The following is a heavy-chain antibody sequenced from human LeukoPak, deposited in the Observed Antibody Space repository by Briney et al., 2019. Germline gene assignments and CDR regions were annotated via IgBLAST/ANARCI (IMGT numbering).Heavy chain of an antibody. CDR3: TRPRDYYYYVDV. CDR1: GFTFSTYS. Sequence: GGSLRLSCAASGFTFSTYSMTWVRQAPGKGLEWISYISSSGSPIYHADSVKGRFTISRDNAKNSLYLQMNSLRAEDTAVYYCTRPRDYYYYVDVWGKGTTVTVSS. CDR2: ISSSGSPI. V-gene: IGHV3-48*01. J-gene: IGHJ6*03.